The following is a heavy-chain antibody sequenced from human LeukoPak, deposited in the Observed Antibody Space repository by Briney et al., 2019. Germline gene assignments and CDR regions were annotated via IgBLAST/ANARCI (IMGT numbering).Heavy chain of an antibody. V-gene: IGHV4-34*01. D-gene: IGHD3-3*01. J-gene: IGHJ4*02. CDR3: ARGGVTIFGVVTLFDY. Sequence: KPSETLSLTCAVYGGSFSGYYWSWIRQPPGKGLEWIGEINHSGSTNYNPSLKSRVIISVDTSKNQFSLKLSSVTAADTAVYYCARGGVTIFGVVTLFDYWGQGTLVTVSS. CDR2: INHSGST. CDR1: GGSFSGYY.